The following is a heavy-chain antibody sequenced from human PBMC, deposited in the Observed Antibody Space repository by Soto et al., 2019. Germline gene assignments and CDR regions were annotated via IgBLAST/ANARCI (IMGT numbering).Heavy chain of an antibody. V-gene: IGHV3-23*01. D-gene: IGHD6-6*01. J-gene: IGHJ2*01. Sequence: EVQLLESGGGLVQPGGSLRLSCAASQFTFSSYAMGWVRQAPGKGLEWVSLISGAGGSTNYADSVKARFAISRDNPENTLYLQMNSLSAEDTAVYYCAKGRPPFDLWGRGTLVIVSS. CDR1: QFTFSSYA. CDR2: ISGAGGST. CDR3: AKGRPPFDL.